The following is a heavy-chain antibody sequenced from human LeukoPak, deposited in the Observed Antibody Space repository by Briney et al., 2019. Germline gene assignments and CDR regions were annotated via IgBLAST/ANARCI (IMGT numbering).Heavy chain of an antibody. CDR1: GFTFSSYA. CDR3: AKPEYSSSWPNYYFDS. D-gene: IGHD6-13*01. J-gene: IGHJ4*02. V-gene: IGHV3-23*01. Sequence: GGSLRLSCAASGFTFSSYAMSWVRQAPGKGREGVAAIRGGGTGTYYADSVKGRFTISRDNSQNTLYLQMNSLRAEDTALYYCAKPEYSSSWPNYYFDSWGQGTLVTVSS. CDR2: IRGGGTGT.